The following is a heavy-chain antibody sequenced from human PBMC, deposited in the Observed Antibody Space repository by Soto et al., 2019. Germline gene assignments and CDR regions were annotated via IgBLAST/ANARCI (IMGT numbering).Heavy chain of an antibody. CDR2: IYDRGTT. V-gene: IGHV4-59*01. CDR3: ARGGNWNSYYYRLDV. D-gene: IGHD1-1*01. CDR1: GDSISSYY. Sequence: SETLSLTCTVSGDSISSYYWSWIRQPPGKGLEWIAYIYDRGTTNYNPSLKSRVTISLDTSKNQFSLKLSSVTAADTAVYCCARGGNWNSYYYRLDVWGQGTTVTVSS. J-gene: IGHJ6*02.